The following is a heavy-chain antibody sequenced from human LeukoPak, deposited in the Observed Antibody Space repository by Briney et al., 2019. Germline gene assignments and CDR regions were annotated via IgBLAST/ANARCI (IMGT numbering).Heavy chain of an antibody. Sequence: GGSLRLPCAASGFSISHYYMTWVRQTPGKGLDWVSVIYTGGGTNYGDSVKGRFTISRDNFKNTLYLQMNSLRADDTAIYYCARGQAYCGADCYSDWGQGTLVTVSS. CDR3: ARGQAYCGADCYSD. J-gene: IGHJ4*02. CDR2: IYTGGGT. D-gene: IGHD2-21*02. CDR1: GFSISHYY. V-gene: IGHV3-66*01.